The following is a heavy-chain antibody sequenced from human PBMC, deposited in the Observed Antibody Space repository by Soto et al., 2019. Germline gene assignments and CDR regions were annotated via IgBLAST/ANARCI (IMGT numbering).Heavy chain of an antibody. CDR3: ARSGTVVYGSSSRPWDY. D-gene: IGHD6-6*01. V-gene: IGHV4-34*01. CDR1: GGSFSGYY. CDR2: LNHSGST. Sequence: PSETLSLTCAVYGGSFSGYYWSWIRQPPGKGLEWIGELNHSGSTNYNPSLKSRVTISVDTSKNQFSLKLSSVTAADTAVYYCARSGTVVYGSSSRPWDYWGQGTLVTVSS. J-gene: IGHJ4*02.